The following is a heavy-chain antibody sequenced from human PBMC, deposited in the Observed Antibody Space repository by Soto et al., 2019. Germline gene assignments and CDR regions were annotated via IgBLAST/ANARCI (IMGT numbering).Heavy chain of an antibody. CDR2: MNPNSGNT. CDR3: ARGRRNSYRPAYYYYYMDV. J-gene: IGHJ6*03. D-gene: IGHD5-18*01. V-gene: IGHV1-8*01. CDR1: GYTFTSYD. Sequence: ASVKVSCKASGYTFTSYDINCVRQATGQGLEWMGWMNPNSGNTGYAQKFQGRVTMTRNTSISTAYMELSSLRSEDTAVYYCARGRRNSYRPAYYYYYMDVWGKGTTVTVSS.